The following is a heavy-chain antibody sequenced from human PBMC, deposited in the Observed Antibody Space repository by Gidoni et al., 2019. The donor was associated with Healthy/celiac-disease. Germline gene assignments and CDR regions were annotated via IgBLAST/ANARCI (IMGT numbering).Heavy chain of an antibody. Sequence: VQLVESGGGLAKPGGSLLLSSAASGFTFSSYSMNWVRQAPVKGLEWVSSISSSSSYIYYADSVKGRFTISRDNAKNSLYLQMNSLRAEDTAVYYCARGLGYCGGDCLGGMDVWGQGTTVTVSS. V-gene: IGHV3-21*01. J-gene: IGHJ6*02. D-gene: IGHD2-21*01. CDR2: ISSSSSYI. CDR3: ARGLGYCGGDCLGGMDV. CDR1: GFTFSSYS.